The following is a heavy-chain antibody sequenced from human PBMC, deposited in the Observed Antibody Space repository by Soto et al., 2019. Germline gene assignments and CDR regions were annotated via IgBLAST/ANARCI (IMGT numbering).Heavy chain of an antibody. CDR2: INAGNGNT. CDR3: ARDGITIFGVVNWFDP. Sequence: GASVKVSCKASGYTFTSYAMHWVRQAPGQRLEWMGWINAGNGNTKYSQKFQGRVTITRDTSASTAYMELSSLRSEDTAVYYCARDGITIFGVVNWFDPWGQGTLVTVSS. J-gene: IGHJ5*02. V-gene: IGHV1-3*01. CDR1: GYTFTSYA. D-gene: IGHD3-3*01.